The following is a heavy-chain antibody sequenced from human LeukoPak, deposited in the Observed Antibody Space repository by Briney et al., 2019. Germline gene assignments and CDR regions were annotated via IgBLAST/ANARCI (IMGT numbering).Heavy chain of an antibody. V-gene: IGHV1-2*04. Sequence: ASVKVSCKASGYTFTGYYMHWVRQAPGQGLEWMGWINPNSGGTNYAQKFQGWVTMTRDTSISTAYMELSRLRSDDTAVYCCARGRNYYGSGSYYHFDYWGQGTLVTVSS. CDR2: INPNSGGT. J-gene: IGHJ4*02. CDR1: GYTFTGYY. D-gene: IGHD3-10*01. CDR3: ARGRNYYGSGSYYHFDY.